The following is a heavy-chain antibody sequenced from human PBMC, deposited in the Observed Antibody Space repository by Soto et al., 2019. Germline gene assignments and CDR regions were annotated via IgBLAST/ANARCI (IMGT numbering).Heavy chain of an antibody. CDR2: IYYSGST. D-gene: IGHD6-19*01. CDR3: TRVTRCDLGSGPHDSYSMVD. J-gene: IGHJ6*02. CDR1: GGSISSGGYY. V-gene: IGHV4-31*03. Sequence: SETLSLTCTVSGGSISSGGYYWSWIRQHPGKGLEWIGYIYYSGSTYYNPSLKSRVTISVDTSKNQFSLKLSSVTAADTAVYYCTRVTRCDLGSGPHDSYSMVDLCQGAMVTVFS.